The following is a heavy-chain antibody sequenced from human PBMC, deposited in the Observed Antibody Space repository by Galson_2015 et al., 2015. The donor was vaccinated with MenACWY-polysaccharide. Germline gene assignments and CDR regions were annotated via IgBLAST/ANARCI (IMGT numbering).Heavy chain of an antibody. CDR3: AKAHIAARPDRRMVYYYYMDV. D-gene: IGHD6-6*01. Sequence: SLRLSCAASGFTFSSYAMSWVRQAPEKGPEWVSAVSDSGGTTFYADSVKGRFTISRDNSMNTLYLQMNSLRVEDTAVYYCAKAHIAARPDRRMVYYYYMDVWGKGTMVTVSS. V-gene: IGHV3-23*01. J-gene: IGHJ6*03. CDR2: VSDSGGTT. CDR1: GFTFSSYA.